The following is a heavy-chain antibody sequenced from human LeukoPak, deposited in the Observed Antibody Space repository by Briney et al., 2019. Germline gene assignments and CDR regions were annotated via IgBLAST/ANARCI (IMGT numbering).Heavy chain of an antibody. V-gene: IGHV3-48*03. CDR1: GFTFSSYE. D-gene: IGHD3-10*01. Sequence: GGSLRLSCAASGFTFSSYEMNWVRQAPGKGLEWVSYISSSGSTIYYADSVKGRFTISRDNAKNSLYLQMNSLRAEDTAVYYCAGEPPGRFGELLSFDYWGQGTLVTVSS. CDR2: ISSSGSTI. CDR3: AGEPPGRFGELLSFDY. J-gene: IGHJ4*02.